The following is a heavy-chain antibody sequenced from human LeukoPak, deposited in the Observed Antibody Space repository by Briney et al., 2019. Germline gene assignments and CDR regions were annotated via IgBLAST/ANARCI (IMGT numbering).Heavy chain of an antibody. CDR2: IYHSGST. CDR1: GGSFSSNNW. J-gene: IGHJ1*01. Sequence: PSETLSLTCAVSGGSFSSNNWWGRVRPPPGKGLEWIGEIYHSGSTKYNPSLKSRVTMSIDKSKNQLSLKLSFVTAADTAVYYCAREPDRVVEYFQYWGQGTLVTVSS. D-gene: IGHD2-15*01. CDR3: AREPDRVVEYFQY. V-gene: IGHV4-4*02.